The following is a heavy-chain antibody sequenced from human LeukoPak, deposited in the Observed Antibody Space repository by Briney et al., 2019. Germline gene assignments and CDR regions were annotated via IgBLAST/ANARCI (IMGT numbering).Heavy chain of an antibody. CDR2: IYTSGST. CDR3: AREPPPVVTTPSAYYYYGMDV. CDR1: GGSISSYY. D-gene: IGHD4-11*01. Sequence: SETLSLTCTVSGGSISSYYWSWIRQPAGKGLEWIGRIYTSGSTNYNPSLKSRVTMSVDTSKNQFSLKLSSVTAADTAVYYCAREPPPVVTTPSAYYYYGMDVWGQGTTVTVSS. V-gene: IGHV4-4*07. J-gene: IGHJ6*02.